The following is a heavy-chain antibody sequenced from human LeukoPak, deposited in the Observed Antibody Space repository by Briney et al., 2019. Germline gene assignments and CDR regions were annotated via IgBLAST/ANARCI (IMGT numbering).Heavy chain of an antibody. J-gene: IGHJ4*02. V-gene: IGHV1-18*01. D-gene: IGHD1-7*01. CDR1: GYTFTRYG. CDR2: ISDSNGNT. CDR3: ARDHSNWNYAPDF. Sequence: ASVKVSCKASGYTFTRYGISWVRQAPGQGLQWLGWISDSNGNTNYAQKFRDRVTMSTDTSTGTAYLDVRSLTSDDTAVYYCARDHSNWNYAPDFWGQGTLVIVSS.